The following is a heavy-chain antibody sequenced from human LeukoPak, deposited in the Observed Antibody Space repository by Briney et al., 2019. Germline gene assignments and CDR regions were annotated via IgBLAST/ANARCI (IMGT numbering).Heavy chain of an antibody. V-gene: IGHV1-46*01. CDR1: GYTFTSYD. CDR3: ARDRGIAVAGTDYYYGMDV. CDR2: INPSGGST. J-gene: IGHJ6*04. Sequence: ASVKVSCKASGYTFTSYDINWVRQATGQGLEWMGIINPSGGSTSYAQKFQGRVTMTRDTSTSTVYMELSSLRSEDTAVYYRARDRGIAVAGTDYYYGMDVWGKGTTVTVSS. D-gene: IGHD6-19*01.